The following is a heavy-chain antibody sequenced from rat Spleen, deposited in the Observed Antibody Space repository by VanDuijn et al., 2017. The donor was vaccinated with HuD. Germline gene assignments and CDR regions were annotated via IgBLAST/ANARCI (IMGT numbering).Heavy chain of an antibody. J-gene: IGHJ1*01. CDR1: GLSFSNYD. V-gene: IGHV5-25*01. CDR2: ISYDGTAT. CDR3: ARHPQLGTFWYFDF. D-gene: IGHD3-4*01. Sequence: EVQLVESGGGLVQPGRSMKLSCAASGLSFSNYDMAWVRQAPTKGLEWVASISYDGTATYYRDSVKGRFTLSRDNAKSTLYLQMGSLMSEDTATYYCARHPQLGTFWYFDFWGPGTMVTVSS.